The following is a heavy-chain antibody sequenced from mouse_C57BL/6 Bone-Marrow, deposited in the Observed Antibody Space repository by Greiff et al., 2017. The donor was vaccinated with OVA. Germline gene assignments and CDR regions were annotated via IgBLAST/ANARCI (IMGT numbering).Heavy chain of an antibody. V-gene: IGHV1-55*01. Sequence: QVQLQQPGAELVKPGASVKMSCKASGYTFTSYWITWVKQRPGQGLEWIGDIYPGSGSTNYNEKFKGKAKLTAVTSASTAYMELSSLTNEDSAVYYCTSGDYYYGFDYWGQGTTLTVSS. CDR2: IYPGSGST. CDR1: GYTFTSYW. D-gene: IGHD1-1*01. J-gene: IGHJ2*01. CDR3: TSGDYYYGFDY.